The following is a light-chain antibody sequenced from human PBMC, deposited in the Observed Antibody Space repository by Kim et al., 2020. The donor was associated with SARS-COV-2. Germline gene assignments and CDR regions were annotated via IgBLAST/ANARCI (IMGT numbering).Light chain of an antibody. J-gene: IGLJ2*01. CDR3: NSRDSSVNPLI. CDR1: SLRSYY. Sequence: ALGQTVRITCHGDSLRSYYATWYQQRPGQAPVIVIYGNNRRPSGIPDRFSGSNSGNTASLTITGAQAEDEGDYYCNSRDSSVNPLIFGGGTKVTVL. CDR2: GNN. V-gene: IGLV3-19*01.